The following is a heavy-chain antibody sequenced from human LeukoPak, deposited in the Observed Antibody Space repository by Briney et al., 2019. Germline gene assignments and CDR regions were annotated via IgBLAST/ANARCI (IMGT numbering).Heavy chain of an antibody. CDR2: VSYGGSNK. CDR1: GFTFESYT. V-gene: IGHV3-30-3*01. CDR3: ARVATMVRVPLDALDI. J-gene: IGHJ3*02. D-gene: IGHD3-10*01. Sequence: QSGGSLRLSCAASGFTFESYTIHWVRQAPGKGLEWVALVSYGGSNKYYIDSVKGRFTISRDNSKNTLYLQMNSLRPEDTAVYYCARVATMVRVPLDALDIWGQGTMVSVSS.